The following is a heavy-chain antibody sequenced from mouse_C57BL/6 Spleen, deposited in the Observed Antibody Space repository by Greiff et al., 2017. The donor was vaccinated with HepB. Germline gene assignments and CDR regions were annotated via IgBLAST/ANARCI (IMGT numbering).Heavy chain of an antibody. Sequence: VQLQQSGPELVKPGASVKISCKASGYAFSSSWMNWVKQRPGKGLEWIGRIYPGDGDTNYNGKFKGKATLTADKSSSTAYMQLSSLTSEDSAVYFCARGIYYGSSRYFDVWGTGTTVTVSS. D-gene: IGHD1-1*01. V-gene: IGHV1-82*01. J-gene: IGHJ1*03. CDR1: GYAFSSSW. CDR3: ARGIYYGSSRYFDV. CDR2: IYPGDGDT.